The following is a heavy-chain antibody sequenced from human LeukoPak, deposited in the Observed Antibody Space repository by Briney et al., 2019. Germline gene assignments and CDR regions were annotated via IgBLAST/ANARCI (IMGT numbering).Heavy chain of an antibody. CDR1: GFTFSSYA. J-gene: IGHJ6*03. CDR3: AKGGFLEWLSRKTYYMDV. Sequence: GGSLRLSCAASGFTFSSYAMSWVRQAPGKGLEWVSAISGSGGSTYYADSVKGRFTISRDNSKNTLYLQMNSLRAEDTAVYYCAKGGFLEWLSRKTYYMDVWGKGTTVTVSS. V-gene: IGHV3-23*01. CDR2: ISGSGGST. D-gene: IGHD3-3*01.